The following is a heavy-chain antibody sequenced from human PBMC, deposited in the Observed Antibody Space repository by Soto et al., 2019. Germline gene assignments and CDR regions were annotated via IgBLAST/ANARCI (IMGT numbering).Heavy chain of an antibody. CDR3: ARVVRGVNPNIDY. CDR2: IYYSGST. CDR1: GASISSGGYY. J-gene: IGHJ4*02. Sequence: PSETLSLTCTVSGASISSGGYYWSWIRQYPGKGLEWIGYIYYSGSTYYNPSLKSRVTISVDTSKNQFSLKLSSVTAADTAVYYCARVVRGVNPNIDYWGQGTLVTVSS. D-gene: IGHD3-10*01. V-gene: IGHV4-31*03.